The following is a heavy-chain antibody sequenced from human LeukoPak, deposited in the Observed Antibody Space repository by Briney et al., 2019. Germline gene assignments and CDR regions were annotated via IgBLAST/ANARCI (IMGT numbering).Heavy chain of an antibody. CDR1: GFSISSAYH. V-gene: IGHV4-38-2*02. J-gene: IGHJ4*02. CDR3: ARDDIGFEY. CDR2: ISHTGVT. Sequence: PSETLSLTCSVSGFSISSAYHWGWIRQPPGGRLEWIGSISHTGVTYYNPSFKSRLTISLDTSKDEFSLQLTSVTAADTAMYYCARDDIGFEYWGQGSVVTVSS.